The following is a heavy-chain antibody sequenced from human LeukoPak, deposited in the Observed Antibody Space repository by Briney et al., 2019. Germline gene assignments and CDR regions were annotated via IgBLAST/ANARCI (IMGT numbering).Heavy chain of an antibody. CDR2: IYHSGST. Sequence: PSETLSLTCAVSGGSISSGGYSWSWIRQPPGKGLEWIGYIYHSGSTYYNPSLKGRVTISVDRSKNQFSLKLSSVTAADTAVYYCASMHYYYGMDVWGQGTTVTVSS. J-gene: IGHJ6*02. D-gene: IGHD2-2*01. CDR1: GGSISSGGYS. V-gene: IGHV4-30-2*01. CDR3: ASMHYYYGMDV.